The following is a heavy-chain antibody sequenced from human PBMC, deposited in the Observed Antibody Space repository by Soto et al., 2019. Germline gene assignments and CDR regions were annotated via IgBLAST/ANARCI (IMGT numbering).Heavy chain of an antibody. CDR1: GGSISRSSYF. CDR3: ARQNPAQGYYYGMDV. V-gene: IGHV4-39*01. CDR2: IYYSGST. J-gene: IGHJ6*02. Sequence: PSETLSLTCTVSGGSISRSSYFWGWIRQPPGKGPEWIGNIYYSGSTYYNPSLKSRVTISVDTSKNQFSLKLSSVTAADTAVYYCARQNPAQGYYYGMDVWGQGTTVTVSS.